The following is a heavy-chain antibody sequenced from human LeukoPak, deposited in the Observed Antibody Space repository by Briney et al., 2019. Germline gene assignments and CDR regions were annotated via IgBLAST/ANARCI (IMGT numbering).Heavy chain of an antibody. CDR2: ISPSGTDI. D-gene: IGHD1-14*01. CDR3: TRDPRNRDY. J-gene: IGHJ4*02. V-gene: IGHV3-11*01. CDR1: GFTFSVTY. Sequence: GGSLRLSCAVSGFTFSVTYMTWIRHAPGEGLESLSYISPSGTDISYADSVKGRFTISRDNAKNSLYLQMNSLRVEDTAVYYCTRDPRNRDYWGQGTRVTVSS.